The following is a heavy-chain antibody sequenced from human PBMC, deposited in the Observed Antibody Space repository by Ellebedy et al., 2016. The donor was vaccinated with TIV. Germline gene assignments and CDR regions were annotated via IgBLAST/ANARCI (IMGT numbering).Heavy chain of an antibody. D-gene: IGHD6-19*01. Sequence: GGSLRLXXAASGFSFNNAWMNWVRQAPGKGLEWVGRIRSKTDGGTTDYAAPVKGRFTISRDDSKNILYLQMSSLKIEDTAVYHCTASHSAMANYWGPGTLVTVSS. V-gene: IGHV3-15*07. J-gene: IGHJ4*02. CDR2: IRSKTDGGTT. CDR1: GFSFNNAW. CDR3: TASHSAMANY.